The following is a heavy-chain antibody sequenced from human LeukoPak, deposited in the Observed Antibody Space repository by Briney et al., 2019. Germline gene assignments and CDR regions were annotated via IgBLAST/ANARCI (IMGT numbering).Heavy chain of an antibody. Sequence: GASVKVSCKASGYTFTGYYMHWVRQAPGQGLEWMGWINPNSGGTNYAQKFQGRVTMTRDTSISTAYMELSRLGSDDTAVYYCARDPTRDYGDPPDYWGQGTLVTVSS. J-gene: IGHJ4*02. V-gene: IGHV1-2*02. CDR1: GYTFTGYY. D-gene: IGHD4-17*01. CDR2: INPNSGGT. CDR3: ARDPTRDYGDPPDY.